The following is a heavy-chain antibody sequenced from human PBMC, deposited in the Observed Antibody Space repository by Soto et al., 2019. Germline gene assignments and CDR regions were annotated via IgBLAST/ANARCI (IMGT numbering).Heavy chain of an antibody. CDR1: GYSFTSYW. D-gene: IGHD1-1*01. J-gene: IGHJ6*03. CDR2: IYPGDSDT. Sequence: GESLKISCKASGYSFTSYWIGWVRQMPGKGLEWMGIIYPGDSDTRYSPSFQGQVTISADKSISTAYLQWSSLKASDTAMYYCARHLTTHYSYSYIDVWGKGTTVTVSS. CDR3: ARHLTTHYSYSYIDV. V-gene: IGHV5-51*01.